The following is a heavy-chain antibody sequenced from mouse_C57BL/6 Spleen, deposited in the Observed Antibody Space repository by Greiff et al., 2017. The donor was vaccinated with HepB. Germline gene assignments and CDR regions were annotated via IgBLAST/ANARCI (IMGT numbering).Heavy chain of an antibody. Sequence: EVQRVESGGDLVKPGGSLKLSCAASGFTFSSYGMSWVRQTPDKRLEWVATISSGGSYTYYPDSVKGRFTISRDNAKNTLYLQMSSLKSEDTAMYYCARPSTMVTTGDWFAYWGQGTLVTVSA. V-gene: IGHV5-6*01. CDR3: ARPSTMVTTGDWFAY. CDR1: GFTFSSYG. D-gene: IGHD2-2*01. J-gene: IGHJ3*01. CDR2: ISSGGSYT.